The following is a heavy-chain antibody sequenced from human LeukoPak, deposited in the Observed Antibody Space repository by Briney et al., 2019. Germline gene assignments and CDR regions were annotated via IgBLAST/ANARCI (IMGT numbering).Heavy chain of an antibody. D-gene: IGHD6-13*01. CDR3: TTASSSWYSRDY. Sequence: GGSLRLSCAAPGFTFSNAWMSWIRQAPGKGLEWVGRIKSKTDGGTTDYAAPVKGRFTISRDDSKNTLYLQMNSLKTEDTAVYYCTTASSSWYSRDYWGQGTLVTVSS. V-gene: IGHV3-15*01. CDR1: GFTFSNAW. J-gene: IGHJ4*02. CDR2: IKSKTDGGTT.